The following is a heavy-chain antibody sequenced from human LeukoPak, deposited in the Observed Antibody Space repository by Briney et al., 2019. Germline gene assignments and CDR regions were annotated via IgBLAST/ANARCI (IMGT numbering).Heavy chain of an antibody. CDR2: ISSTSNYI. Sequence: GGSLTLSCAASGFMFTGFTMECVRQAPGKGLEWVSSISSTSNYIYYADSVKGRFTISRDNVQNSLYLQMNSLRAEDTAMYYCARGFGSGSTAPYYYMDVWGKGTTVTVSS. V-gene: IGHV3-21*01. CDR1: GFMFTGFT. J-gene: IGHJ6*03. CDR3: ARGFGSGSTAPYYYMDV. D-gene: IGHD3-10*01.